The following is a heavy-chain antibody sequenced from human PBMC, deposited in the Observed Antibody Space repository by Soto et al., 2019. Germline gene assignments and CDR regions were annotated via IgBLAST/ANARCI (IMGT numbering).Heavy chain of an antibody. V-gene: IGHV1-69*06. CDR2: IIPRYGTV. CDR1: GGTFNSYG. J-gene: IGHJ4*02. CDR3: ATVLLIRGVIEITFRL. Sequence: LVTVSCKGYGGTFNSYGISWVRQAPGQGLDWMGVIIPRYGTVNYAQKFQGRVSITADKSTSTAYMDLSSLRSDDTAVYYCATVLLIRGVIEITFRLWGQGTLVTVS. D-gene: IGHD3-10*01.